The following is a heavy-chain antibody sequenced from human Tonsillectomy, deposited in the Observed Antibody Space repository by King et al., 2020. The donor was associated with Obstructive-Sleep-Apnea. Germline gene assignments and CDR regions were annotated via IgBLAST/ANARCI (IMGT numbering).Heavy chain of an antibody. Sequence: VQLVESGGVVVQPGGSLRLSCAASGFTFDDYTMHWVRQAPGKGLEWVSLISWDGGSTYYADSVKGRFTISRDNSINSLYLQMNSLRTEDTALYYCAKGLLRGYSYGYGIDYWGQGTLVTVSS. CDR2: ISWDGGST. CDR3: AKGLLRGYSYGYGIDY. CDR1: GFTFDDYT. J-gene: IGHJ4*02. D-gene: IGHD5-18*01. V-gene: IGHV3-43*01.